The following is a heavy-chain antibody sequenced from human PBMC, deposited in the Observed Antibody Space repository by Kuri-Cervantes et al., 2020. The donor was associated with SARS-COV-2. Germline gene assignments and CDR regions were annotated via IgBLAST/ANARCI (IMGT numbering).Heavy chain of an antibody. CDR1: GFTFGSYA. D-gene: IGHD2-2*01. V-gene: IGHV4-34*01. CDR3: ARATYGQLHY. CDR2: INHSGST. J-gene: IGHJ4*02. Sequence: ESLKISCAASGFTFGSYAMSWIRQPPGKGLEWIGEINHSGSTNYNPSLKSRVTVSVDTSKNQFSLKLSSVTAADTAVYYCARATYGQLHYWGQGTLVTVSS.